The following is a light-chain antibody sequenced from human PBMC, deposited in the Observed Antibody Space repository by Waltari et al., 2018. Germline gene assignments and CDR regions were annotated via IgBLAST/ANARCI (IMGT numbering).Light chain of an antibody. J-gene: IGLJ1*01. CDR3: QAWDNNIVV. CDR1: KLGTTS. V-gene: IGLV3-1*01. CDR2: QNI. Sequence: SYELTQPPSVPVSPGQPVSITCSGAKLGTTSVCGYQQKAGQSPVLVIYQNINRPSGIPERFSGSISGNTATLTISGTQPMDEADYYCQAWDNNIVVFGTGTRVTVL.